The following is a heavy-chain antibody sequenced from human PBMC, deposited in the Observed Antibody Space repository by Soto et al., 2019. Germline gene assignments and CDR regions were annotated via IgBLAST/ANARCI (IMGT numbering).Heavy chain of an antibody. CDR2: IYPGDSDT. Sequence: PGESLKISCKGSGYSFTSYWIGWVRQMPGKGLEWMGIIYPGDSDTRYSPSFQGQVTISADKSISTAYLQWSSLKASDTAMYYCARHGIQYDSKTHYPYYYYYYGMDVWGQGTTVTVSS. J-gene: IGHJ6*02. CDR1: GYSFTSYW. CDR3: ARHGIQYDSKTHYPYYYYYYGMDV. V-gene: IGHV5-51*01. D-gene: IGHD3-22*01.